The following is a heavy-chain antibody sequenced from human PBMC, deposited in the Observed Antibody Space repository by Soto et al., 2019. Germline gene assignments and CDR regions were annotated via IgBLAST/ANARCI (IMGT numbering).Heavy chain of an antibody. CDR2: ISDSGSS. CDR1: GGSISSGSCY. J-gene: IGHJ4*02. V-gene: IGHV4-31*01. D-gene: IGHD3-9*01. CDR3: ARPIFDDSFTAYDSLFDY. Sequence: QVQLQESGPGLVKPSQTLTLTCTVSGGSISSGSCYWRWIRQHPGKGLEWFGHISDSGSSYYNPSLESQVTMSVDTSKNQFALKLCAVTAGDTAVYLCARPIFDDSFTAYDSLFDYWGQGTLVTVSS.